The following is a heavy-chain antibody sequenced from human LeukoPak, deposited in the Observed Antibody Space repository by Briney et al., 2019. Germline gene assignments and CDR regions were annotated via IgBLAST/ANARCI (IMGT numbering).Heavy chain of an antibody. CDR1: GYTFTSYG. V-gene: IGHV1-18*01. Sequence: ASVKVSCKASGYTFTSYGISWVRQAPGQGLEWMGWISAYNGNTNYAQKLQGRVTMTTDTSTSTAYMELRSLRSEDTAVYYCARGRITIFGVAPFDYWGQGTLVTVSS. CDR2: ISAYNGNT. D-gene: IGHD3-3*01. CDR3: ARGRITIFGVAPFDY. J-gene: IGHJ4*02.